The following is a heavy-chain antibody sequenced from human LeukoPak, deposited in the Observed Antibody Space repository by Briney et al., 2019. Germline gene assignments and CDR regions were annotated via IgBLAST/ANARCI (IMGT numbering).Heavy chain of an antibody. CDR2: ISSSSSYI. CDR1: GFTFSSYS. Sequence: GGSLRLSCAASGFTFSSYSMNWVRQAPGKGLEWVSSISSSSSYIYYADSVKGRFTISRDNSKNTLYLQMNSLRAEDTAVYYCAKNGLSDFWSDYWGQGTLVTVSS. J-gene: IGHJ4*02. V-gene: IGHV3-21*01. D-gene: IGHD3-3*01. CDR3: AKNGLSDFWSDY.